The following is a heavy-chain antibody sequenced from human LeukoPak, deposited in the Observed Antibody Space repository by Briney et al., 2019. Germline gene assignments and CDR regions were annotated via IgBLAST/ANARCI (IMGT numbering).Heavy chain of an antibody. V-gene: IGHV3-7*01. CDR1: GFTFSSYS. CDR3: AGPFDY. J-gene: IGHJ4*02. CDR2: MKGDGSEI. Sequence: SGGSLRLSCAASGFTFSSYSMNWVRQAPGEGLEWVANMKGDGSEIYYVDSVKGRFTISRDNAKNLLYLQMNSLRAEDTAVYYCAGPFDYWGQGTLVTVSS.